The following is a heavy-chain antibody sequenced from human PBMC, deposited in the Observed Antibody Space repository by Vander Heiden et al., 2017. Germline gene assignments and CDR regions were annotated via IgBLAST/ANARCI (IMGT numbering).Heavy chain of an antibody. V-gene: IGHV3-64D*06. J-gene: IGHJ4*02. Sequence: EVQLVESGGGLVQPGGSLRLSCSASGFTLSDYAMHWVRQAPGQGLEYVSAITANGETTYSADSVKGRVTMSRDNSQNTLSLQMSSLRPDDTAVYYCVGARVGGKTHYLDYWGQGTLVTVSS. CDR2: ITANGETT. D-gene: IGHD1-26*01. CDR1: GFTLSDYA. CDR3: VGARVGGKTHYLDY.